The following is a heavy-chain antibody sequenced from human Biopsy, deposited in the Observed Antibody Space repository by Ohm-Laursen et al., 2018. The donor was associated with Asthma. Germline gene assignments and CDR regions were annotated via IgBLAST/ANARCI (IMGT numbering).Heavy chain of an antibody. J-gene: IGHJ5*02. CDR2: LNPVNGNT. Sequence: ASVKVSCKASGYTFTGYYMHWVRQAPGQGLEWMAWLNPVNGNTKYSQQFQGRVTITRDTSASTAYMELSSLTSEDTAVFYCAREVGATRYDPWGQGTLVTVSS. CDR3: AREVGATRYDP. D-gene: IGHD1-26*01. CDR1: GYTFTGYY. V-gene: IGHV1-3*01.